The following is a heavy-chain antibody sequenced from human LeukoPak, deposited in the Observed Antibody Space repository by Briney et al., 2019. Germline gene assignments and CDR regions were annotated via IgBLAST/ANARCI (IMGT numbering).Heavy chain of an antibody. CDR1: GFTFSSYA. CDR2: ISGSGGST. Sequence: QPGGSLRLSCAASGFTFSSYAMSWVRQAPGKGLEWVSAISGSGGSTYYADSVKGRFTISRDNSKNTLYLQMNSLRAEDTAVYYCAKGSCSSTSCYMSGGHYYYYMDVWGKGTLVTVSS. CDR3: AKGSCSSTSCYMSGGHYYYYMDV. D-gene: IGHD2-2*02. J-gene: IGHJ6*03. V-gene: IGHV3-23*01.